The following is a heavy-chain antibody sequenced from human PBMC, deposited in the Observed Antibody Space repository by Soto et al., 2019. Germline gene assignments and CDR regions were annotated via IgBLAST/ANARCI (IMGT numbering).Heavy chain of an antibody. V-gene: IGHV4-34*01. CDR3: ARGRLRSCSGRSCERAVFDI. J-gene: IGHJ3*02. Sequence: QVQLQQWGAGLLKPSETLSLTCAVSGGSFSAYYWNWISQPPGKGLEWIGDLNLGGGTKYNPSLKSRVSISVDTSKNQFSLKLRSVTAADTAVYYCARGRLRSCSGRSCERAVFDIWGQGTMATVS. CDR2: LNLGGGT. CDR1: GGSFSAYY. D-gene: IGHD2-15*01.